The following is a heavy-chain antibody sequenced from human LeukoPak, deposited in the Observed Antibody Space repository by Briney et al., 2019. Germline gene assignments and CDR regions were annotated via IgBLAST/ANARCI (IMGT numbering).Heavy chain of an antibody. CDR1: GGTFSSYA. CDR3: ARDYYDSSGYSSPAEYFQH. D-gene: IGHD3-22*01. CDR2: INPNSGGT. Sequence: GASVKVSCKASGGTFSSYAISWVRQAPGQGLEWMGWINPNSGGTNYAQKFQGRVTMTRDTSISTAYMELSRLRSDDTAVYYCARDYYDSSGYSSPAEYFQHWGQGTLVTVSS. J-gene: IGHJ1*01. V-gene: IGHV1-2*02.